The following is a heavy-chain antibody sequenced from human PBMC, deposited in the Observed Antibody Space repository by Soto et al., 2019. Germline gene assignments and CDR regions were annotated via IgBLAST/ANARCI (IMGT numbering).Heavy chain of an antibody. CDR2: IYYSGST. CDR1: GGSISSSSYY. J-gene: IGHJ6*04. D-gene: IGHD3-22*01. Sequence: SGTLSLTCTVSGGSISSSSYYWGWIRQPPGKGLEWIGSIYYSGSTYYNPSLKSRVTISVDTSKNQFSLKLSSVTAADTAVYYCARRLYYDSSGFEGGGMDVWGTGPTVTVS. V-gene: IGHV4-39*01. CDR3: ARRLYYDSSGFEGGGMDV.